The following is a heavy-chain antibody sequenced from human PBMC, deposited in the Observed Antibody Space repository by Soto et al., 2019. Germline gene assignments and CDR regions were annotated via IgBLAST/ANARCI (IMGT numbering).Heavy chain of an antibody. CDR3: AHRVLRTVFGLVTTSAIYFDF. V-gene: IGHV2-5*02. J-gene: IGHJ4*02. D-gene: IGHD3-3*01. CDR2: IYWDDDK. CDR1: GFSLTTSGVG. Sequence: QITLNESGPTQVKPRKTLTLTCTFSGFSLTTSGVGVGWIRQSPGKAPEWLALIYWDDDKRYSPSLKGRLTITKDTSKNHLVLTMADLDPADTATYYCAHRVLRTVFGLVTTSAIYFDFWGQGTPVAVSS.